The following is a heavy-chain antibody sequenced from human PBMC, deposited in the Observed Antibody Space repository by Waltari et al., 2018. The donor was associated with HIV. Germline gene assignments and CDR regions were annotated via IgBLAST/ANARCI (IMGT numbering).Heavy chain of an antibody. CDR3: ALTGLQIDY. J-gene: IGHJ4*02. CDR1: GGFISSSSYY. D-gene: IGHD2-8*02. CDR2: IYYSGST. Sequence: QLQLQESGPGLVKPSETLSLTCTVSGGFISSSSYYWGWIRQPPGKGLEWIGSIYYSGSTYHNPSLKSRVTISVDTSKNQFSLKLSSVTAADTAVYYCALTGLQIDYWGQGTLVTVSS. V-gene: IGHV4-39*01.